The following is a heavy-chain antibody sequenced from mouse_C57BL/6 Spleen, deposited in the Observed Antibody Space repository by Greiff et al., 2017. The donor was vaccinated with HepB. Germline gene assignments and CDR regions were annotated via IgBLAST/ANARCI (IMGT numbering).Heavy chain of an antibody. V-gene: IGHV3-6*01. J-gene: IGHJ4*01. D-gene: IGHD1-1*01. CDR3: ARYTLGSSYAMDY. Sequence: EVKLQESGPGLVKPSQSLSLTCSVTGYSITSGYYWNWIRQFPGNKLEWMGYISYDGSNNYNPSLKNRISITRDTSKNQFFLKLNSVTTEDTATYYCARYTLGSSYAMDYWGQGTSVTVSS. CDR1: GYSITSGYY. CDR2: ISYDGSN.